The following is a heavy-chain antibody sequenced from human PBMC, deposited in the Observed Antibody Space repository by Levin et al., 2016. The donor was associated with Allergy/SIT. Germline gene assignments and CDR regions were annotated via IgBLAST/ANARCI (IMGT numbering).Heavy chain of an antibody. CDR2: MSTFNGNT. V-gene: IGHV1-18*01. J-gene: IGHJ4*02. Sequence: ASVKVSCKASGYTFTSHGISWVRQAPGQGLEWMGWMSTFNGNTYYVQKFQGRLTMTTGTSTSTAYMELKSLTSDDTAVYFCARDRPELDYWGQGTLVTVSS. CDR3: ARDRPELDY. CDR1: GYTFTSHG.